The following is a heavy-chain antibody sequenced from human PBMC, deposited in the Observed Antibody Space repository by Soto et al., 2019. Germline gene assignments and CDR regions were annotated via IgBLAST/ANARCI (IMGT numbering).Heavy chain of an antibody. CDR1: GGSLSGYY. Sequence: PSETLSLTCAVYGGSLSGYYWSWIRQPPGKGLEWIGEINHSGSTNYNPSLKSRVTISVDTSQNQFSLKLSSVTAAATAVYYCAGAPRGVHREVEYWRQRTLVTVSS. D-gene: IGHD3-16*01. CDR2: INHSGST. V-gene: IGHV4-34*01. CDR3: AGAPRGVHREVEY. J-gene: IGHJ4*02.